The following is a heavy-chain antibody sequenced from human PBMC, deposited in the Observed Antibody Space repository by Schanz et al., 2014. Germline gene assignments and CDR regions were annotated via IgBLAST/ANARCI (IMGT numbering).Heavy chain of an antibody. J-gene: IGHJ5*02. D-gene: IGHD3-16*01. CDR1: GLIFSTYT. CDR3: ASDYNYFETEAP. V-gene: IGHV3-48*01. Sequence: VQLVESGGGLVRPGGSLRLSCTTSGLIFSTYTLNWVRQAPGKGLEWISYISFSGNTIYYADSVKGRFTISRDNAKNSVSLQMDSLRPEDTAVYFCASDYNYFETEAPWGQGTLVTVSS. CDR2: ISFSGNTI.